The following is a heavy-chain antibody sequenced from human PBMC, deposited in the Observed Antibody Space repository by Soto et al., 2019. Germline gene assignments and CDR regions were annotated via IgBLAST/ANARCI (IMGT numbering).Heavy chain of an antibody. CDR3: AGAVAGTRWFDP. CDR2: IGTAGDT. D-gene: IGHD6-19*01. Sequence: EVQLVESGGGLVQPGGSLRLSCAASGFTFSSYDMHWVRQATGKGLEWVSAIGTAGDTYYPGSVKGRFTISRENAKNSLYLQMNSLRAGDTAVYYCAGAVAGTRWFDPWGQGTLVTVSS. CDR1: GFTFSSYD. V-gene: IGHV3-13*01. J-gene: IGHJ5*02.